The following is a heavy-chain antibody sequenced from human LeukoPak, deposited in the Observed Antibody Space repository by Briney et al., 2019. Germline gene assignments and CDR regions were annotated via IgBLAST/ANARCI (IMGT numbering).Heavy chain of an antibody. CDR2: IIPILGEP. V-gene: IGHV1-69*02. J-gene: IGHJ4*02. Sequence: SVKVSCKASGGIFSSYTISWVRQAPGQGLEWMGRIIPILGEPDYAQKFQGRVTITADMSTSTAYMELSSLRSEDTAVYYCARKGGLGTYGIFDYWGQGTLVTVSS. CDR1: GGIFSSYT. CDR3: ARKGGLGTYGIFDY. D-gene: IGHD3-10*01.